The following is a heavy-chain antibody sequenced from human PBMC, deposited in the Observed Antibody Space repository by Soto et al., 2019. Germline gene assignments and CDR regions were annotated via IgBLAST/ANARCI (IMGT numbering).Heavy chain of an antibody. J-gene: IGHJ6*03. D-gene: IGHD6-6*01. CDR2: ISSNGVGT. CDR3: ARRARPDFYYMDV. V-gene: IGHV3-64*01. Sequence: EVQLAECGGGLAQPGGSLRLSCAASGFTLSGYAMDWVRQAPGKRLEYVSGISSNGVGTYYANSVQGRITISRDNSKNTVYLQMGSLRPEDMAVYYCARRARPDFYYMDVWRKGTTVTVS. CDR1: GFTLSGYA.